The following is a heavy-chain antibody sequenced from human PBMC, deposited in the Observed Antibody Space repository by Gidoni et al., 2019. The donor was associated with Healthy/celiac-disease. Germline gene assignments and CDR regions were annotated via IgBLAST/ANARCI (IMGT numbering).Heavy chain of an antibody. Sequence: QLQLVQTGAEVKKPGASVKVSCKASGYPFTSSDIHWVRQATGQGLGWMGWMNPNSGNTGYAQKFQGRVTMTRNTSISTAYMELSSLRSEDTAVYYCARRRGLVREWYFDLWGRGTLVTVSS. CDR3: ARRRGLVREWYFDL. CDR2: MNPNSGNT. J-gene: IGHJ2*01. D-gene: IGHD6-19*01. CDR1: GYPFTSSD. V-gene: IGHV1-8*01.